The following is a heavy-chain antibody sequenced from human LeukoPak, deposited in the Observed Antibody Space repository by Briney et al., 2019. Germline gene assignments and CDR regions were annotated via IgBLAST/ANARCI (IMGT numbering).Heavy chain of an antibody. CDR3: ARTQSQSGSYRYYFGY. V-gene: IGHV4-61*08. CDR2: IYYIRNT. D-gene: IGHD1-26*01. CDR1: GGSVGSAGYY. Sequence: PSETLSLTCTVSGGSVGSAGYYWSWIRQPPGGGLEWIGYIYYIRNTNYNPSLKSRVTMALDPSKNQFSLKLNSVTAADTAVYYCARTQSQSGSYRYYFGYWGQGTLVTVSS. J-gene: IGHJ4*02.